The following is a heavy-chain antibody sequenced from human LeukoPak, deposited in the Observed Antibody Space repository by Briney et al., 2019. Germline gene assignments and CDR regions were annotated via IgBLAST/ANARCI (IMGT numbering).Heavy chain of an antibody. J-gene: IGHJ4*02. V-gene: IGHV3-7*01. Sequence: TGGSLRLSCAASGFTFSSYWMSWVRQAPGKGLEWVANIKQDGSEKYYVDSVKGRFTISRDNAKNSLYLQMNSLRAEDTAVYYCARDPESRNYLFFSDYWGQGTLVTVSS. CDR1: GFTFSSYW. CDR3: ARDPESRNYLFFSDY. CDR2: IKQDGSEK. D-gene: IGHD1-7*01.